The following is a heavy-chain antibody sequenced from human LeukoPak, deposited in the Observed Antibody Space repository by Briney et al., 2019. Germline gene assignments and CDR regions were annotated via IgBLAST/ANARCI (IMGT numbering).Heavy chain of an antibody. V-gene: IGHV1-69*05. CDR2: IIPIFGTA. J-gene: IGHJ5*02. CDR1: GGTFSSYA. Sequence: GASVKVSCKASGGTFSSYAISWVRQAPGQGLEWMGGIIPIFGTANYAQKFQGRVTITTDESTSTAYMEPSSLRSEDTAVYYCARDRCSSTSCYRWFDPWGQGTLVTVSS. D-gene: IGHD2-2*02. CDR3: ARDRCSSTSCYRWFDP.